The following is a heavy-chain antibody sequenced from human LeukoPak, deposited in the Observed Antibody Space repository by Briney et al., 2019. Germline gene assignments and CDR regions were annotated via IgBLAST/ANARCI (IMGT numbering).Heavy chain of an antibody. J-gene: IGHJ4*02. CDR1: GGSISGFY. CDR3: ARQRFLEWYFDY. D-gene: IGHD3-3*01. V-gene: IGHV4-59*08. Sequence: SETLSLTCTVSGGSISGFYWSWIRPPPGKALQWIGSIFYSGSTNYHPSLKSRVTISVDTSKNQFSQKLSSVTAADTAVYYCARQRFLEWYFDYWGQGTLVTVSS. CDR2: IFYSGST.